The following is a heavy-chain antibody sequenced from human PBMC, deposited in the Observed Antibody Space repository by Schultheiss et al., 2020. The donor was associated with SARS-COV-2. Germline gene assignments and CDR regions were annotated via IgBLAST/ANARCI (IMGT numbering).Heavy chain of an antibody. CDR3: ARGLSGYDYGGNSAWYFDL. D-gene: IGHD4-23*01. V-gene: IGHV3-11*06. CDR2: ISSTTSYT. CDR1: GFTFSDYY. Sequence: GESLKISCAASGFTFSDYYMSWIRQAPGKGLEWVSYISSTTSYTNYADSVKGRFTISRDNSKNTLYLQMNSLRAEDTAVYYCARGLSGYDYGGNSAWYFDLWGRGTLVTVSS. J-gene: IGHJ2*01.